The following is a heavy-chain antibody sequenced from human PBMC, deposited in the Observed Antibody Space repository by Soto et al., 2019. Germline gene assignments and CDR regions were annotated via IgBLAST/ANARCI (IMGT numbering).Heavy chain of an antibody. CDR1: GFTFSSYS. J-gene: IGHJ4*02. V-gene: IGHV3-48*01. CDR2: ISISRTI. D-gene: IGHD1-1*01. Sequence: GGSLRLSCAASGFTFSSYSINWVRQAQGKGLDWCSYISISRTIYYADSVKGRFTISRDKTTNSLYLKMSSLRAEDSAVYYCARDSTGDEPLDYWGQGTLVTVSS. CDR3: ARDSTGDEPLDY.